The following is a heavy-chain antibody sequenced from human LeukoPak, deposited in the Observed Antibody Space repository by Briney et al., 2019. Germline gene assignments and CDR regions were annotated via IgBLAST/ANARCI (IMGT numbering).Heavy chain of an antibody. V-gene: IGHV1-24*01. CDR3: ATWLGSTVTTFDS. CDR2: FDPEDGET. Sequence: ASVEVSCKVSGYTLTELSMHWGRQAPGKGREGMGGFDPEDGETIYAQKFQGRVTMTEDTSTDTAYMELSSLRSEDTAVYYCATWLGSTVTTFDSWGQGTLVTVSS. J-gene: IGHJ4*02. CDR1: GYTLTELS. D-gene: IGHD4-17*01.